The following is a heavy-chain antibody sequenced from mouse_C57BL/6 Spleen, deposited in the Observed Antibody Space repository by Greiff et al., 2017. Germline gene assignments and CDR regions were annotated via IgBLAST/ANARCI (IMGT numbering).Heavy chain of an antibody. CDR2: IHPNSGST. V-gene: IGHV1-64*01. CDR3: ARSGMGGNWYFDV. Sequence: VQLQQPGAELVKPGASVKLSCKASGYTFTSYWMHWVKQRPGQGLEWIGRIHPNSGSTNYNEKFKSKATLTVDKSSSTAYMQLSSLTSEDSAVYYCARSGMGGNWYFDVWGTGTTVTVSS. D-gene: IGHD2-3*01. J-gene: IGHJ1*03. CDR1: GYTFTSYW.